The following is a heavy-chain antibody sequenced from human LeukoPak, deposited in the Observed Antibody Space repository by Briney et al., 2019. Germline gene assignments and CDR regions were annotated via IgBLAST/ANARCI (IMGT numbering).Heavy chain of an antibody. CDR2: IKRETDGGTI. V-gene: IGHV3-15*01. CDR1: GFTLNNAW. Sequence: GGSLRLSCAASGFTLNNAWMSWVRQAPGKGLEWLGRIKRETDGGTIDHAAPVKGRFTISRDDSRNTLYLQMDSLKIEDTAVYYCTTDRYYDNSELQFQHWGQGTLVTVSS. D-gene: IGHD3-22*01. CDR3: TTDRYYDNSELQFQH. J-gene: IGHJ1*01.